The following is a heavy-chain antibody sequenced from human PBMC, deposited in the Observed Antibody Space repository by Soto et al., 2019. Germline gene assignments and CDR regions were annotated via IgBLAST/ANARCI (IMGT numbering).Heavy chain of an antibody. CDR2: IYSSGST. CDR3: ARDHPHSYGVYYFDY. J-gene: IGHJ4*02. Sequence: SETLSLTCTVSGDSSTRYYWSWIRQPPGKGLQWVGYIYSSGSTHYNPSLQNRVTISIDTSKNQVSLKVNSVTAADTAVYYCARDHPHSYGVYYFDYWGQGTPVT. V-gene: IGHV4-59*01. CDR1: GDSSTRYY. D-gene: IGHD5-18*01.